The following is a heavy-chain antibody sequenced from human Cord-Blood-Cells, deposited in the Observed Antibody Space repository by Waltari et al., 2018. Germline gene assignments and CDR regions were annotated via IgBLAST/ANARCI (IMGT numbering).Heavy chain of an antibody. CDR3: ATRRVAATLDGDAVDI. J-gene: IGHJ3*02. Sequence: EVQLVEPGGGLIQPGGSLRLSCAASGFSVSSNYMRCGSQAAGKGLEWVSVIYSSGSTYYADSVKGRFTISIDNSKNTLYLQMNILRAEDTAVYYCATRRVAATLDGDAVDIWGQGTMVTVSS. D-gene: IGHD2-15*01. CDR1: GFSVSSNY. V-gene: IGHV3-53*01. CDR2: IYSSGST.